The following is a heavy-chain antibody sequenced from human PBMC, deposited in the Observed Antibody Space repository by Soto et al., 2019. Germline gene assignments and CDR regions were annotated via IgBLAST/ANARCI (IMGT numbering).Heavy chain of an antibody. CDR3: ARSGLRILWFGEQGPEYFQH. CDR1: GGSFSGYY. V-gene: IGHV4-34*01. Sequence: SETLSLTCAVYGGSFSGYYWSWIRQPPGKGLEWIGEINHSGSTNYNPSLKSRVTISVDTSKNQFSLKLSSVTAADTAVYYCARSGLRILWFGEQGPEYFQHWGQGTLVTVSS. J-gene: IGHJ1*01. CDR2: INHSGST. D-gene: IGHD3-10*01.